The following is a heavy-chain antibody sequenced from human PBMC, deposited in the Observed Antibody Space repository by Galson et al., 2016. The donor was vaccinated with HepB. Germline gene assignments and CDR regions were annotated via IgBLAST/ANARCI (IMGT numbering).Heavy chain of an antibody. CDR2: ISSTSGST. D-gene: IGHD1-26*01. V-gene: IGHV3-48*02. CDR3: ARDGSLYSGIYYFDF. Sequence: SLRLSCAASGFIFGDYAMNWVRQAPGKGLEWISFISSTSGSTYYADSVKGRFTISRDNAKNSLSLQMDSLRDEDTAVYYCARDGSLYSGIYYFDFWGQGALVTVSS. J-gene: IGHJ4*02. CDR1: GFIFGDYA.